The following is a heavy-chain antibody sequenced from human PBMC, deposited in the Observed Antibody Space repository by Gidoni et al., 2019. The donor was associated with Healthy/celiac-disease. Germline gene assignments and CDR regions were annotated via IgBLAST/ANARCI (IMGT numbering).Heavy chain of an antibody. Sequence: QVQLVQSGAEVTKPGSSVKVSCKASGGTFSSYAISWVRQAPGQGLEWMGGIIPIFGTANYAQKCQGRVTITADESTSTAYMELSSLRSEDTAVYYCARGGTTVTTGWYFDLWGRGTLVTVSS. D-gene: IGHD4-17*01. J-gene: IGHJ2*01. CDR3: ARGGTTVTTGWYFDL. V-gene: IGHV1-69*01. CDR1: GGTFSSYA. CDR2: IIPIFGTA.